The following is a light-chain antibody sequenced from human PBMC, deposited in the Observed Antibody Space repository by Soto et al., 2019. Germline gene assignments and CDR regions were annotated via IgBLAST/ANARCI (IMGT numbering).Light chain of an antibody. CDR3: CSYAGSSTWV. V-gene: IGLV2-23*01. CDR2: EGS. CDR1: SSDVGSYNL. Sequence: ALTQPASVSGSPGQSITISCTGTSSDVGSYNLVSWYQQHPGKAPKLMIYEGSKRPSGVSNRFSGSKSGNTASLTFSGLQAEDEADYYCCSYAGSSTWVFGGGTQLTVL. J-gene: IGLJ7*01.